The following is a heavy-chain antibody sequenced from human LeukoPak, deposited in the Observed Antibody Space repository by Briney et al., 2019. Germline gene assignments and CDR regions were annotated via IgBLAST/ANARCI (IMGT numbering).Heavy chain of an antibody. Sequence: SETLSLTCTVSGGSISSSSYYWGWIRQPPGKGLEWIGSIYYSGSTYYNPSLKSRVSISVDTSKNQFSLKLSSVTAADTAVYYCARHDRRTGSHFDYWGQGTLVTVSS. CDR1: GGSISSSSYY. CDR2: IYYSGST. CDR3: ARHDRRTGSHFDY. J-gene: IGHJ4*02. V-gene: IGHV4-39*01. D-gene: IGHD1-14*01.